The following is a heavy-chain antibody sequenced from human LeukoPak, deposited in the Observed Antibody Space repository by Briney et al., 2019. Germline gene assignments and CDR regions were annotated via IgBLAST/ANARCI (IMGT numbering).Heavy chain of an antibody. J-gene: IGHJ4*02. V-gene: IGHV1-18*01. CDR3: ARVASGSYNAPFDY. Sequence: LAASVKVSCKASGYTFTSYGISWVRQAPGQGLEWVGWISAYNGNTNSAQKLQDRVTLTTDTSTSTAYMELRSLRSDDTAVYYCARVASGSYNAPFDYWGQGTLVTVSS. CDR2: ISAYNGNT. CDR1: GYTFTSYG. D-gene: IGHD3-10*01.